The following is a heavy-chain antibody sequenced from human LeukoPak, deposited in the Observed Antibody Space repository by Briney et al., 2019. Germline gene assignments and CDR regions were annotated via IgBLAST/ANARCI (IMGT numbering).Heavy chain of an antibody. CDR2: ISAHNGHT. CDR3: ARDLSSGSGSYQDF. J-gene: IGHJ4*02. CDR1: GYTFTSFG. D-gene: IGHD3-10*01. V-gene: IGHV1-18*01. Sequence: GASVKVSCKASGYTFTSFGISWVRQAPGQGLEWVGYISAHNGHTNYAQKLQGRVTMTTDTSTSTAYIDLKSLRSDDTAVYYCARDLSSGSGSYQDFWGQGTLVTVFS.